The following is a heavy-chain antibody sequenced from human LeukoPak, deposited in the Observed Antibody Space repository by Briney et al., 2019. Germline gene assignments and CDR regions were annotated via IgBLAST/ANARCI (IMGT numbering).Heavy chain of an antibody. Sequence: GSSVTVSCKASGGTFTSYAISWVRQAPGQGLEWMGGIIPVFGTTEYAQKFQGRVTFTADESTSTAYMELSSLKSDETAVYFCAREAEGLGYCSGGRCYDWYFDIWGRGTLVTVSS. D-gene: IGHD2-15*01. CDR2: IIPVFGTT. V-gene: IGHV1-69*01. CDR1: GGTFTSYA. CDR3: AREAEGLGYCSGGRCYDWYFDI. J-gene: IGHJ2*01.